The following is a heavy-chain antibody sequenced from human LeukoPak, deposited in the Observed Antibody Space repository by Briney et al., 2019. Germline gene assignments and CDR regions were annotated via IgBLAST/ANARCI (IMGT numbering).Heavy chain of an antibody. Sequence: PSETLSLTCAVSGYSISSGYYWGWIRQPPGKGLEWIGSIYHSGSTYYNPSLKSRVTISVDTSKNQFSLKLSSVTAADTAVYYCARGLPVWCCSTSCILQGTRYFDYWGRGTLVTVSS. CDR1: GYSISSGYY. D-gene: IGHD2-2*01. CDR3: ARGLPVWCCSTSCILQGTRYFDY. V-gene: IGHV4-38-2*01. CDR2: IYHSGST. J-gene: IGHJ4*02.